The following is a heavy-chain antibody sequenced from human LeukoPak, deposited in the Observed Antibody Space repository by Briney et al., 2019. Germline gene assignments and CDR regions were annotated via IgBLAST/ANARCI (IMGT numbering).Heavy chain of an antibody. V-gene: IGHV3-21*01. CDR2: ISSSSSYI. D-gene: IGHD5-12*01. Sequence: GGSLRLSCAASGFTFSSYSMNWVRQAPGKGLEWVSSISSSSSYIYYADSVKGRFTISRDNAKNSLYLQMNSLRAEDTAVYYCARDLDSNVNSGDDSDFDYWGQGTLVTVSS. CDR3: ARDLDSNVNSGDDSDFDY. J-gene: IGHJ4*02. CDR1: GFTFSSYS.